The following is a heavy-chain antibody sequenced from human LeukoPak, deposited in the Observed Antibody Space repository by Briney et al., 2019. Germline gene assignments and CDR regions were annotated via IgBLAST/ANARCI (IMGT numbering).Heavy chain of an antibody. CDR3: ARGLAYCGGDCYSPAGY. Sequence: ASVKVSCKASGGTFSSYAISWVRQAPGQGLEWMGWINPNSGGTNYAQKFQGRVTMTRDTSISTAYMELSRLRSDDTAVYYCARGLAYCGGDCYSPAGYWGQGTLVTVSS. CDR2: INPNSGGT. J-gene: IGHJ4*02. CDR1: GGTFSSYA. D-gene: IGHD2-21*01. V-gene: IGHV1-2*02.